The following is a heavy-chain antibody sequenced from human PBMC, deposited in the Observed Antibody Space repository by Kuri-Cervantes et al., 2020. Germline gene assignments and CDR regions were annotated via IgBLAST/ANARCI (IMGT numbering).Heavy chain of an antibody. CDR1: GFTFSSYA. V-gene: IGHV3-23*01. CDR2: ISGSGGST. J-gene: IGHJ4*02. CDR3: AKGGSFLTGSSGDY. D-gene: IGHD3-9*01. Sequence: GESLKISCAASGFTFSSYAMSWVRQAPGKGLEWVSAISGSGGSTYYADSVKGRFTISRDNSKSTLYLQMNSLRAEDTALYYCAKGGSFLTGSSGDYWGQGTLVTVSS.